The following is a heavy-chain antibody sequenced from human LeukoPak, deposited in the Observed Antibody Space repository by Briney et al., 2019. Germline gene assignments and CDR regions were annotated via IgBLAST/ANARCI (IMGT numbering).Heavy chain of an antibody. V-gene: IGHV4-39*07. D-gene: IGHD4-17*01. CDR2: IYYTGST. J-gene: IGHJ5*02. Sequence: SETLSLTCTVSGGSISSTSYYWGWIRQPPGKGLEWIGSIYYTGSTNYNPSLKSRVTISVDTSKNQFSLKLSSVTAADTAVYYCARRLYGDYEGDCWFDPWGQGTLVTVSS. CDR1: GGSISSTSYY. CDR3: ARRLYGDYEGDCWFDP.